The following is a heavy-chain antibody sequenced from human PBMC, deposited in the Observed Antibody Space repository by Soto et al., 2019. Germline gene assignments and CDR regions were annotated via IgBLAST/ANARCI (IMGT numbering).Heavy chain of an antibody. CDR2: IIRILGIA. Sequence: QVQLVHSGAEVTTPGSSVKVSCKASGGTFSSYTISWVRQAPGQGLEWMGRIIRILGIANYAQKLQGRVTIPADKSTSTAYMELSSLRSEDTAVYYCARDSGDYGSGPIGYWGQGTLVTVSS. CDR1: GGTFSSYT. CDR3: ARDSGDYGSGPIGY. D-gene: IGHD3-10*01. V-gene: IGHV1-69*04. J-gene: IGHJ4*02.